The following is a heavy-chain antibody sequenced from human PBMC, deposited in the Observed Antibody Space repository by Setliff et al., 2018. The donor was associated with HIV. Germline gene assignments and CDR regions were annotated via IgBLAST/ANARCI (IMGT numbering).Heavy chain of an antibody. V-gene: IGHV3-48*04. CDR3: ARVYYDLLTAEAANFDY. CDR2: ISDSGSIK. D-gene: IGHD3-9*01. CDR1: GFTFSTYT. J-gene: IGHJ4*02. Sequence: GGSLRLSCEASGFTFSTYTMTWVRQAPGKGLEWVSYISDSGSIKYFADSVKGRFIISRGNARNSLHLQMNSLRVEDTAVYYCARVYYDLLTAEAANFDYWGQGTLVTVSS.